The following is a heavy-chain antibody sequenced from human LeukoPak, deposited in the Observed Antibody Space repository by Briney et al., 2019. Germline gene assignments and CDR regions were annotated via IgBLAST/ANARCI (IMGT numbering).Heavy chain of an antibody. D-gene: IGHD6-19*01. CDR1: GYTLTELS. CDR2: FDPEDGET. V-gene: IGHV1-24*01. CDR3: ATSLVLSQWGAFDI. Sequence: ASVTVSCTVSGYTLTELSMHWVRQAPGKGLEWVGGFDPEDGETIYAQKFQGRVTMTEDTSTDTAYMELSSLRSEDTAVYYCATSLVLSQWGAFDIWGQGTMVTVSS. J-gene: IGHJ3*02.